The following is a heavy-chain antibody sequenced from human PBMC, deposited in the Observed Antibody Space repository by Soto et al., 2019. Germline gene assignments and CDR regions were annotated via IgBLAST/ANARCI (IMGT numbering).Heavy chain of an antibody. Sequence: QVLLMQSGAEVKKPGASVKVSCKASGYTFTSYYMHWVRQAPGQGLEWMGVINPSGSGTYYAQKFQGRVTMTRDTSTSTAYMELSSLRSEDTAVYYCTRDRFGYGDSGDWGQGTLVTVSS. J-gene: IGHJ4*02. CDR3: TRDRFGYGDSGD. D-gene: IGHD4-17*01. CDR2: INPSGSGT. V-gene: IGHV1-46*01. CDR1: GYTFTSYY.